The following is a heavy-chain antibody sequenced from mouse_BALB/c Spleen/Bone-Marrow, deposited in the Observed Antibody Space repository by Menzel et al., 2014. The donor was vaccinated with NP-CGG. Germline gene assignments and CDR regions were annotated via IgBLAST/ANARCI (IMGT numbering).Heavy chain of an antibody. CDR1: GFNIKDTY. V-gene: IGHV14-3*02. Sequence: VQLQQSGAELVKPGASVKLSCTASGFNIKDTYMHWVKQRPEQGLEWIGRIDPANGNTKYDPKFQGKATITADTSSNTAYLQLSSLTSEDTAVYYCARWLLPYGLDYWGQGTSVTGSS. D-gene: IGHD2-3*01. CDR3: ARWLLPYGLDY. CDR2: IDPANGNT. J-gene: IGHJ4*01.